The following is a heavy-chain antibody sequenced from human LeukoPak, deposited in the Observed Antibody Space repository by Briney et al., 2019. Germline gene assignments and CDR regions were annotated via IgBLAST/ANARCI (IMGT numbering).Heavy chain of an antibody. CDR1: GFTFDDYA. V-gene: IGHV3-43D*03. CDR3: AKDGKSSGYVHFDY. J-gene: IGHJ4*02. D-gene: IGHD3-22*01. CDR2: ISWDGGST. Sequence: GGSLRLSCAASGFTFDDYAMHWVRQAPGKGLEWFSLISWDGGSTYYADSVKGRFTISRDNTKNSLYLQMNSLRAEDTALYYCAKDGKSSGYVHFDYWGQGTLVTVSS.